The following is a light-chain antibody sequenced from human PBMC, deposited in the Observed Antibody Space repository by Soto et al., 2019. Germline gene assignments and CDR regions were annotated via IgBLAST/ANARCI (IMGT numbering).Light chain of an antibody. V-gene: IGLV2-14*01. J-gene: IGLJ3*02. CDR3: SSYTSRSTLV. CDR2: EVS. CDR1: SSDVGGYKF. Sequence: QSALTQPASVSGSPGQSITISCTGASSDVGGYKFVSWYQHHPGKAPKLMIFEVSNRPSGVSNRFSGSKSGNTASLTISGLQTEDEADYYCSSYTSRSTLVFGGGTQLTVL.